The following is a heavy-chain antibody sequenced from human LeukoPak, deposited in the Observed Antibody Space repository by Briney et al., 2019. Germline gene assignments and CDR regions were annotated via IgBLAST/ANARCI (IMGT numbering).Heavy chain of an antibody. V-gene: IGHV3-7*01. CDR1: GLHFIDAW. CDR2: INKDGGEK. J-gene: IGHJ4*02. D-gene: IGHD5-24*01. Sequence: GGSLRLSCAVSGLHFIDAWVSWVRQAPGKGLERVANINKDGGEKYYMESVKGRFTISRDNAKNSLYLQMNSLTVEDTAVYYCARDMGWQQFDQWGQGTLVTVSS. CDR3: ARDMGWQQFDQ.